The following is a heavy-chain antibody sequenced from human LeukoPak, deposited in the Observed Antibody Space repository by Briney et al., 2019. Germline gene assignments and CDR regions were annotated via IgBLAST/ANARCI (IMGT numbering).Heavy chain of an antibody. CDR1: GYTFTNFG. Sequence: ASVKVSCKASGYTFTNFGISWVRQAPGQGLEWMGWISGYNGNTNYAQKLQGRVTMTTDTSTSTAYMDLRSLRSDDTAVYYCARVKAALGYSSGWPEDYWGQGTLVTVSS. CDR3: ARVKAALGYSSGWPEDY. V-gene: IGHV1-18*01. J-gene: IGHJ4*02. D-gene: IGHD6-19*01. CDR2: ISGYNGNT.